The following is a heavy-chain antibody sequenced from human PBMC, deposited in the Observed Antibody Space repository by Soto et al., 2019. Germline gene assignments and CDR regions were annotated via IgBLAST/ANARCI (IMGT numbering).Heavy chain of an antibody. D-gene: IGHD4-4*01. J-gene: IGHJ6*02. Sequence: RSLTCTVSGGSISSGDYWSWIRQHPGKGLEWIGYIFYSGNTYYNPSLKSRVTISVDTSKNQFSLKLSSVTAADTAVYYCARDSDSNAYYYYGMDVWGHGITVTVSS. CDR3: ARDSDSNAYYYYGMDV. CDR1: GGSISSGDY. CDR2: IFYSGNT. V-gene: IGHV4-31*03.